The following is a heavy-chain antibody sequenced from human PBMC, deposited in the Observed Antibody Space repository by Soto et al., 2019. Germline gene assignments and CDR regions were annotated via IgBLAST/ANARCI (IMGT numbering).Heavy chain of an antibody. CDR2: IYYSGST. CDR1: GGSISSYY. CDR3: ARGAAMITFGGVIVPEYYYYYMDV. V-gene: IGHV4-59*01. J-gene: IGHJ6*03. Sequence: SETLSLTCTVSGGSISSYYWSWIRQPPGNGLEWIGYIYYSGSTNYNPSLKSRVTISVDTSKNQFSLKLSSVTAADTAVYYCARGAAMITFGGVIVPEYYYYYMDVWGKGTTVTV. D-gene: IGHD3-16*02.